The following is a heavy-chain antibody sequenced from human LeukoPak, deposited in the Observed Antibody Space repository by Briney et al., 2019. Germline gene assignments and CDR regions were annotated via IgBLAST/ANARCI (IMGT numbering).Heavy chain of an antibody. CDR1: GGSISSGIYS. Sequence: PSETLSPTCAVSGGSISSGIYSWNWLRQPPGKGLEWIGYIYHSGSTYYNPSLKSRVTILVDRSKNQFSLKLSSVTAADTAVYYCARDNGDYPYYFDFWGQGTLVTVSS. V-gene: IGHV4-30-2*01. D-gene: IGHD4-17*01. CDR3: ARDNGDYPYYFDF. CDR2: IYHSGST. J-gene: IGHJ4*02.